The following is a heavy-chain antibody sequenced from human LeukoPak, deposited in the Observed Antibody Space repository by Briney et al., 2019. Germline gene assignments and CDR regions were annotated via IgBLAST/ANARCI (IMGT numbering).Heavy chain of an antibody. V-gene: IGHV3-7*05. CDR3: ARNRGGGSGYSVS. CDR1: GFTFSGSG. J-gene: IGHJ5*02. D-gene: IGHD3-22*01. Sequence: GGSLRLSCAASGFTFSGSGMDWVRQAPGKGLEWVAIIKPDGTDKYYVDSVKGRFTVSKDNAKNLLYLQMNSLRAEDTAMYYCARNRGGGSGYSVSWGQRTLVTVSS. CDR2: IKPDGTDK.